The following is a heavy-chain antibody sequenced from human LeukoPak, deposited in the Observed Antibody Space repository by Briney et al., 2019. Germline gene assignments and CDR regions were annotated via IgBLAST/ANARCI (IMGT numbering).Heavy chain of an antibody. V-gene: IGHV4-61*02. CDR1: GGSISSGSYY. CDR3: ARSVGAHFDY. J-gene: IGHJ4*02. D-gene: IGHD1-26*01. CDR2: IYTSGST. Sequence: SETLSLTCTVSGGSISSGSYYWGWIRLPAGKGLEWIGRIYTSGSTNYNPSLKSRVTISVDTSKNQFSLKLSSVTAADTAVYYCARSVGAHFDYWGQGTLVTVSS.